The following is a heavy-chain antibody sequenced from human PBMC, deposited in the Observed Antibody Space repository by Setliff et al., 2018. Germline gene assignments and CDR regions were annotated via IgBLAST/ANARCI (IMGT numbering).Heavy chain of an antibody. D-gene: IGHD6-6*01. CDR1: GYTFTSYA. CDR2: INAGNGNT. Sequence: ASVKVSCKASGYTFTSYAMHWVRQAPGQRLEWMGWINAGNGNTKYSQKFQGRVTITRDTSASTAYMELSSLRSEDTAVYYCARDLEIGQLVPTYFDYWGQGTLVTVSS. V-gene: IGHV1-3*01. CDR3: ARDLEIGQLVPTYFDY. J-gene: IGHJ4*02.